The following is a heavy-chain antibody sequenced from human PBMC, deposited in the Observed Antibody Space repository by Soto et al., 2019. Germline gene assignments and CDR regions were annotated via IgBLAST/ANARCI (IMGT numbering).Heavy chain of an antibody. J-gene: IGHJ4*02. CDR1: GGSINSGGYS. D-gene: IGHD2-21*01. CDR2: IYHRAST. CDR3: ARGPPLLW. V-gene: IGHV4-30-2*01. Sequence: QLQLQESGSGLVKPSQTLSLTCAVSGGSINSGGYSWSWIRQPPGKGLEWSGCIYHRASTYYNPSLKSLLTTSADRSKNPFSLKLGSVTAADTAVYYCARGPPLLWWSQVTLVTVSS.